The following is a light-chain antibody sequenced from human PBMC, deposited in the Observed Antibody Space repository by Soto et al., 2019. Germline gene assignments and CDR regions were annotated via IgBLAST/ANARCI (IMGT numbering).Light chain of an antibody. Sequence: ENVLTQSPGTLSLFPGERATLSCRTSQSVSSTFLAWYQHKPGQAPRLLIYGGSSRATGIPDRFSGSGSGTDFTLTISGLEPEDFAVYYWQQYGISPLTFGGGTKVEI. CDR2: GGS. CDR1: QSVSSTF. CDR3: QQYGISPLT. J-gene: IGKJ4*01. V-gene: IGKV3-20*01.